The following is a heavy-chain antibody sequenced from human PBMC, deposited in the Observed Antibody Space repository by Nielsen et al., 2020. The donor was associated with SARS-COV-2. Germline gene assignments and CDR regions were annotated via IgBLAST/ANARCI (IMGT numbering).Heavy chain of an antibody. V-gene: IGHV4-59*01. J-gene: IGHJ6*03. CDR2: IYDGGST. D-gene: IGHD1-14*01. CDR1: GGSISRYY. CDR3: ARGSTGRYHFYFYMDI. Sequence: SETLSLTCTVSGGSISRYYWTWVRQPPGKGLEWIAYIYDGGSTKYNPSLESRVTISVDSSKNQFSLKLTSVTAADTAVYYCARGSTGRYHFYFYMDIWGKGTMATVSS.